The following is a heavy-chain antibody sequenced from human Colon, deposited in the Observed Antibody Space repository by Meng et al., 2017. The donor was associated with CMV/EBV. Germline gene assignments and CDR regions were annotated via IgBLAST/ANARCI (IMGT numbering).Heavy chain of an antibody. J-gene: IGHJ4*02. Sequence: QAQRVQSGPEVKKPGAAVKVPCSASCDTFIAFGISGVRQAPGQGLEWMGWISAYNGNTNYAPEFQGRVTLTTDTSTTTDTSTTTVYMELRSLRSDDTAIYYCATELSRGGYWGQGTLVTVSS. CDR2: ISAYNGNT. CDR3: ATELSRGGY. CDR1: CDTFIAFG. V-gene: IGHV1-18*01.